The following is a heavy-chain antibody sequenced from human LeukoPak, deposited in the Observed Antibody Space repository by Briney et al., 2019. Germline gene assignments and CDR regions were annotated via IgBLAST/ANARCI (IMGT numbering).Heavy chain of an antibody. J-gene: IGHJ3*02. V-gene: IGHV1-2*02. CDR1: GYTFTAYY. CDR3: ARAPASSAFDI. CDR2: INPNSGGT. Sequence: ASVKVSCKASGYTFTAYYIHWVRQAPGQRLECMGWINPNSGGTDYTQKFQGRVTMTRDTSISTAYMELSRLRSDDTAVYYCARAPASSAFDIWGQGTLVTVSS.